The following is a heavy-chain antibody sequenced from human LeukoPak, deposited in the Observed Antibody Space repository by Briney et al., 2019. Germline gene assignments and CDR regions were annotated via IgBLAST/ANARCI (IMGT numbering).Heavy chain of an antibody. Sequence: PSETLSLTCTVSGSSISSYYWSWIRQPPGKGLEWIGYIYYSGSTNYNPSLKSRVTISVDTSKNQFSLKLSSVTAADTAVYYCARGSGWADYWGQGTLVTVSS. CDR1: GSSISSYY. V-gene: IGHV4-59*08. CDR3: ARGSGWADY. CDR2: IYYSGST. D-gene: IGHD6-19*01. J-gene: IGHJ4*02.